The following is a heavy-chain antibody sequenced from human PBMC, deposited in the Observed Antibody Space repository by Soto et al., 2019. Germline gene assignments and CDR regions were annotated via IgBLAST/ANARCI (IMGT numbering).Heavy chain of an antibody. CDR2: INHGGST. Sequence: QVHLQQWGAGLLKPSETLSLTCAVYGESFIGYYWTWIRQSPGQGLEWIGEINHGGSTNYNPSLKSRVTISIDTSKNQFSLKLTSVTAADTSVYYCARPDIGTTNWFDPWGQGTLVTVSS. V-gene: IGHV4-34*01. J-gene: IGHJ5*02. CDR3: ARPDIGTTNWFDP. CDR1: GESFIGYY. D-gene: IGHD5-12*01.